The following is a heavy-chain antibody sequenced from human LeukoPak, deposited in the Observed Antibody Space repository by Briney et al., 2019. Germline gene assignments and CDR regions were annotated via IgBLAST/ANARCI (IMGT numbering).Heavy chain of an antibody. CDR3: AKGPLTEVAGTTWDY. CDR2: ISGGGSGT. CDR1: GFTFSRHA. Sequence: GGSLRLSCAASGFTFSRHAMGWVRQFPGKGLEWVSAISGGGSGTYYADSVKGRFTISRDNPKNTLLLQMNSLRADDTAVYYCAKGPLTEVAGTTWDYWGQGALVTVSS. V-gene: IGHV3-23*01. D-gene: IGHD6-19*01. J-gene: IGHJ4*02.